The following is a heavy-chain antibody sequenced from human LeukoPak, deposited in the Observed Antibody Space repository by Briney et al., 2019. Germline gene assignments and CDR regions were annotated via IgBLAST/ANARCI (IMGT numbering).Heavy chain of an antibody. CDR3: TTEDYGDYVPDY. Sequence: PGGSLRLSCAASGFTFSKAWMSWVRQAPGKGLEWVGQIKSKTDGGTTDYAAPVKGRFTISRDNSKNSLYLLMNSLKTEDTAVYYCTTEDYGDYVPDYWGQGTLVTVSS. D-gene: IGHD4-17*01. CDR1: GFTFSKAW. V-gene: IGHV3-15*01. CDR2: IKSKTDGGTT. J-gene: IGHJ4*02.